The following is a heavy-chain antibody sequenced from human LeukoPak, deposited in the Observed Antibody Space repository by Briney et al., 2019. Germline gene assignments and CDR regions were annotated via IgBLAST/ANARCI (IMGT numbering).Heavy chain of an antibody. Sequence: GGSLRLSCAASGFTFSSYAMSWVRQAPGKGLEWVSAISGSGGSTYYADSVKGRFTISRDNSKSTLYLQMNSLRAEDTAVYYCAKECGYCSGGSCVFDYWGQGTLVTVSS. CDR3: AKECGYCSGGSCVFDY. CDR2: ISGSGGST. D-gene: IGHD2-15*01. J-gene: IGHJ4*02. V-gene: IGHV3-23*01. CDR1: GFTFSSYA.